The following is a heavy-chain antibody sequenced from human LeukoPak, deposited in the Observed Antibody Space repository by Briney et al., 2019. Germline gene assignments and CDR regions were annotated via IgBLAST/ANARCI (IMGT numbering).Heavy chain of an antibody. CDR2: ISGSGGST. CDR3: ARGPILITMVRGVHFDY. Sequence: PGGSLRLSCAASGFTFSSYGMSWVRQAPGKGLEWVSAISGSGGSTYYADSVKGRFTISRDNAKNSLYLQMNSLRAEDTAVYYCARGPILITMVRGVHFDYWGQGTLVTVSS. D-gene: IGHD3-10*01. V-gene: IGHV3-23*01. J-gene: IGHJ4*02. CDR1: GFTFSSYG.